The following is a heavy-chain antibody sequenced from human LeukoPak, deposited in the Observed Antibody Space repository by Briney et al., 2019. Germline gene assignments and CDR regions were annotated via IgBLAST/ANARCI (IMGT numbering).Heavy chain of an antibody. CDR3: AKDIEAFDSYRPFDY. CDR1: GFSFSIYG. CDR2: IRNDGSNK. D-gene: IGHD5-18*01. J-gene: IGHJ4*02. Sequence: PGGSLRLSCAASGFSFSIYGMHWVRQAPGKGLEWVAFIRNDGSNKYFADSVKGRFTITRDNSKNTLYLKMTTLRAEDPAVYYCAKDIEAFDSYRPFDYWGQGTLVTVSS. V-gene: IGHV3-30*02.